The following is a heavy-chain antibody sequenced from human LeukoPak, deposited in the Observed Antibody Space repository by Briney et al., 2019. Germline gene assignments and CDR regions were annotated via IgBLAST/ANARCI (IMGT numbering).Heavy chain of an antibody. J-gene: IGHJ4*02. Sequence: GGSPRLSCAASGFTFSSYAMHWVRQAPGKGLEWVAVISYDGSNKYYADSVKGRFTISRDNSKNTLYLQMNSLRAEDTAVYYCARGFRYDSSGYYSPSDYWGQGTLVTVSS. CDR2: ISYDGSNK. V-gene: IGHV3-30-3*01. CDR1: GFTFSSYA. D-gene: IGHD3-22*01. CDR3: ARGFRYDSSGYYSPSDY.